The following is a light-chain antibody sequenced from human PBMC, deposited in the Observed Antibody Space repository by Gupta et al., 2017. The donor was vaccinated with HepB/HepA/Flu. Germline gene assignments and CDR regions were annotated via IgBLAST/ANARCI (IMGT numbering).Light chain of an antibody. CDR3: GGWDASMRGVV. J-gene: IGLJ3*02. V-gene: IGLV1-47*02. CDR1: SSNIGSNY. Sequence: QSVLTQPPSASGTPVQRVTISCSGSSSNIGSNYVYWYQQLPGTDPNLLIDSKNQRPSGVHDRCSCYSTGNYASPETRGLRSEDEADDYCGGWDASMRGVVFGGGTKLTVL. CDR2: SKN.